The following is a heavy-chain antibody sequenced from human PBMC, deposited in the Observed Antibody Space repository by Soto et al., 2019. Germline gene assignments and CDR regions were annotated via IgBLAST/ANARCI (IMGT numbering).Heavy chain of an antibody. CDR1: GFTFSSYG. V-gene: IGHV3-30*18. CDR3: AKDQGYSSSWYIYYYYGMDV. J-gene: IGHJ6*02. Sequence: GSLRLSCAASGFTFSSYGMHCVRQAPDKGLEWVAVISYDGSNKYYADSVKGRFTISRDNSKNTLYLQMNSLRAEDTAVYYCAKDQGYSSSWYIYYYYGMDVWGQGTTVTGSS. CDR2: ISYDGSNK. D-gene: IGHD6-13*01.